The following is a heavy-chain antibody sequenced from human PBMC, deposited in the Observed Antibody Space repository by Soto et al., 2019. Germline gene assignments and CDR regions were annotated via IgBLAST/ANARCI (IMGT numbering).Heavy chain of an antibody. Sequence: GGSLRLSCAASGFTFSSYGMHWVRQDPGKGLEWVAVISYDGSNKYYADSVKGRFTISRDNSKNTLYLQMNSLRAEDTAVYYCAKDLGYDSSGYYPSVYYYYYGMDVWGQGTTVTVSS. CDR1: GFTFSSYG. D-gene: IGHD3-22*01. CDR2: ISYDGSNK. CDR3: AKDLGYDSSGYYPSVYYYYYGMDV. V-gene: IGHV3-30*18. J-gene: IGHJ6*02.